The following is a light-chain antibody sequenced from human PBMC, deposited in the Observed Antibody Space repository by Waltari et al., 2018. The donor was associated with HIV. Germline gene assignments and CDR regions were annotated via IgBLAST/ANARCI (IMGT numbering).Light chain of an antibody. CDR1: SSNIGAGYD. CDR2: GNS. J-gene: IGLJ2*01. Sequence: QSVLTQPPSVSGAPGQRVTISCTGRSSNIGAGYDVHGYQQLPGTAPKLHIYGNSNRPSGVPDRFSGSKSGTSASLAITGLQAEDEADYYCQSYDSSLSGSVFGGGTKLTVL. CDR3: QSYDSSLSGSV. V-gene: IGLV1-40*01.